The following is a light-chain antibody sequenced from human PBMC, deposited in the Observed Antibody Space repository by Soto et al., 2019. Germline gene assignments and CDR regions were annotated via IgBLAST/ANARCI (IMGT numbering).Light chain of an antibody. CDR2: TAS. CDR1: QSISSY. CDR3: QQYYSSPFT. J-gene: IGKJ3*01. V-gene: IGKV1-39*01. Sequence: DIQMTQSPSSLSASVGDRVTITCRASQSISSYLNWYQQKPGKGPNLLIYTASSLQSGVPSKFSGSGSGTDFTLTISSLQPEDFATYYCQQYYSSPFTFGPGTKVDIK.